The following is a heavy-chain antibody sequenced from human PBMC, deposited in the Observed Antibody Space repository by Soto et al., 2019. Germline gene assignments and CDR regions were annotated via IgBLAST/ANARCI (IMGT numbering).Heavy chain of an antibody. Sequence: SLTISCNGSGYCFTSSWIGWVRPMPGKGPEWTVTIYPGASATRYCPSFQGQISISAHKTICTAYLQWSSLKASDTAMYYCARHKDGTGYYYGMDVWGQGTTVTVSS. D-gene: IGHD3-10*01. CDR2: IYPGASAT. J-gene: IGHJ6*02. CDR3: ARHKDGTGYYYGMDV. V-gene: IGHV5-51*01. CDR1: GYCFTSSW.